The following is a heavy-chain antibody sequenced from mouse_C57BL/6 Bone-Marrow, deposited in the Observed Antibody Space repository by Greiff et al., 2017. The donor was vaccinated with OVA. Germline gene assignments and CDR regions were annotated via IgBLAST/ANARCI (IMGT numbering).Heavy chain of an antibody. V-gene: IGHV1-74*01. Sequence: QVQLQQPGAELVKPGASVKLSCKASGYTFTSYWMHWVKQRPGQGLEWIGMIHPSDSDTNYNQKFQGKATLTVDKSSSPAYMQLSSLTSEDSAVYYCAIGNYYGSSYDWYFDVWGTGTTVTVSS. D-gene: IGHD1-1*01. CDR3: AIGNYYGSSYDWYFDV. CDR2: IHPSDSDT. CDR1: GYTFTSYW. J-gene: IGHJ1*03.